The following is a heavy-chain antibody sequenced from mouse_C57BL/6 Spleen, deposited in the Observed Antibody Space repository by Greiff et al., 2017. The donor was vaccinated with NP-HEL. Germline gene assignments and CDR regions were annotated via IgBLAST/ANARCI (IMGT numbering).Heavy chain of an antibody. J-gene: IGHJ4*01. Sequence: QVQLKESGAELVKPGASVKLSCKASGYTFTEYTIHWVKQRSGQGLEWIGWFYPGSGSIKYNEKFKDKATLTADKSSSTVYMELSRLTSEDSAVYFCARHEDYYGSSPWAMDYWGQGTSVTVSS. CDR1: GYTFTEYT. CDR2: FYPGSGSI. D-gene: IGHD1-1*01. CDR3: ARHEDYYGSSPWAMDY. V-gene: IGHV1-62-2*01.